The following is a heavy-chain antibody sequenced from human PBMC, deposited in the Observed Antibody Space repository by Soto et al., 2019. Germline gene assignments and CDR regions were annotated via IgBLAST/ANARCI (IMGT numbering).Heavy chain of an antibody. D-gene: IGHD2-2*01. CDR1: GGTFSSYT. V-gene: IGHV1-69*02. CDR2: IIPILGIA. J-gene: IGHJ6*03. CDR3: ARPYCSSTSCPNYMDV. Sequence: QVQLVQSGAEVKKPGSSVKVSCKASGGTFSSYTISWVRQAPGQVLEWMGRIIPILGIANYAQKFQGRVTITADKSTSTAYMELSSLRSEDTAVYYCARPYCSSTSCPNYMDVCGKGTTVTVSS.